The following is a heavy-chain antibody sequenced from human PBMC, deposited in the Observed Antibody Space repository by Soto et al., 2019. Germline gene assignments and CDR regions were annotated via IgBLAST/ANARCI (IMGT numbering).Heavy chain of an antibody. CDR3: ATPRQGNYDFLSGYYALDY. CDR1: GASLSSRRSY. CDR2: FYYTGGT. J-gene: IGHJ4*02. Sequence: SETLSLTCTVSGASLSSRRSYWGWVRQPPGKGLEWLVSFYYTGGTYSTYYNPSLKSRVTISVDKSKSQFSLNLRSVTAADTAVYYCATPRQGNYDFLSGYYALDYWGQGTLVTVSS. D-gene: IGHD3-3*01. V-gene: IGHV4-39*01.